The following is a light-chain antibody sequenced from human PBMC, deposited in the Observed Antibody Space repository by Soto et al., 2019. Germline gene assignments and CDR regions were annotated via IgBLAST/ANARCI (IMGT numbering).Light chain of an antibody. CDR1: QSVSYN. CDR2: CAF. J-gene: IGKJ4*01. V-gene: IGKV3-15*01. CDR3: QQYKNWPPLT. Sequence: EIVMTQSPATLSVSPGERATLSCRASQSVSYNLAWYQQKPGQGPRLLIYCAFTRATGIPARFSGSGSGTEFTLTIISLQSEDFGVYYCQQYKNWPPLTFGGGTKVEIK.